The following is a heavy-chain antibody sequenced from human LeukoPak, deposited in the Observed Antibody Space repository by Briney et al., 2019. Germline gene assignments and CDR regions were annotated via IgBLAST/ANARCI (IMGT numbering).Heavy chain of an antibody. Sequence: GGSLRLSCAASGFTFSSYAMSWVRQAPGKGLEWVSAISGSGGSTYYADSVKGRFTISRDNSKNTLYLQMNSLGAEDTAVYYCAKDTHRIVGATLAAFDIWGQGTMVTVSS. CDR2: ISGSGGST. CDR1: GFTFSSYA. D-gene: IGHD1-26*01. CDR3: AKDTHRIVGATLAAFDI. J-gene: IGHJ3*02. V-gene: IGHV3-23*01.